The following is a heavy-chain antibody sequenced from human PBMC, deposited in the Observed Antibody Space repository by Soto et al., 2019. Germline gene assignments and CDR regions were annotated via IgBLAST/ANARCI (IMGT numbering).Heavy chain of an antibody. CDR1: GYTFTGYY. Sequence: ASVKVSCKASGYTFTGYYMHWVRQAPGQGLEWMGWINPNSGGTNYAQKFQGRVTMTRDTSISTAYMELSRLRSDDTAVYYCARETHYSHSSGYYVQYWGQGPLVTVSS. D-gene: IGHD3-22*01. CDR3: ARETHYSHSSGYYVQY. J-gene: IGHJ4*02. V-gene: IGHV1-2*02. CDR2: INPNSGGT.